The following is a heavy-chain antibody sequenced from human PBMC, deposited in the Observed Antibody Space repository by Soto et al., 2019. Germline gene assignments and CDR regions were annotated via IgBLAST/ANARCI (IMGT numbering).Heavy chain of an antibody. J-gene: IGHJ4*02. CDR2: IGGRGGST. D-gene: IGHD2-15*01. CDR1: GFTFSNSA. V-gene: IGHV3-23*01. Sequence: EVQLLESGGGLVQPGGSLRLSCAASGFTFSNSAMSWVRQAPGKGLEWVSAIGGRGGSTYYADSVKGRFTISRDDSKNTLYLQMSSLRAEDTALYYCAKDTGRGSGSVFDYWGQGTLVTVSS. CDR3: AKDTGRGSGSVFDY.